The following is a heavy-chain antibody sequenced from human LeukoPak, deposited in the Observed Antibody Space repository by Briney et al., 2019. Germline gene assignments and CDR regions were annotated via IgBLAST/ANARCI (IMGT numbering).Heavy chain of an antibody. J-gene: IGHJ4*02. D-gene: IGHD5-12*01. V-gene: IGHV3-23*01. CDR3: AKERVRYSGYDWDY. CDR1: GFSFSSYV. Sequence: GGSLRLSCAASGFSFSSYVMSWVRQAPGKGLEWVSAISGSGGSTYYADSVKGRFTISRDNSKNTLYLQMNSLRAEDTAVYYCAKERVRYSGYDWDYWGQGTLVTVSS. CDR2: ISGSGGST.